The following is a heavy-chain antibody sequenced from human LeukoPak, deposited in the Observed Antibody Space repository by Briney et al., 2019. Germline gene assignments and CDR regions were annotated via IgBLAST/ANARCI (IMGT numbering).Heavy chain of an antibody. J-gene: IGHJ4*02. CDR1: GFTFSSYA. D-gene: IGHD2-15*01. CDR2: ISGSGGST. V-gene: IGHV3-23*01. Sequence: PGGSLRLSCAASGFTFSSYAMSWVRQAPGKGLEWVSAISGSGGSTYYADSVKGRFTISRDNSKNTLYLQMNSLRAEDTAVYYCAKDRRGVVVVAATGYWGQGTLVTVSS. CDR3: AKDRRGVVVVAATGY.